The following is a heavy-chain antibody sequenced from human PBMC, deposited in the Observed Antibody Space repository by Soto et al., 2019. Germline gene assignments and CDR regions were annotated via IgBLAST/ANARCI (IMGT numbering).Heavy chain of an antibody. Sequence: SCAASGFTFSSYAMSWVRQAPGKGLEWVSAISGSGGSTYYADSVKGRFTISRGNSKNTLYLQMNSLRAEDTAVYYCAKRYPHYYDSSGYYFDYWGQGTLVTVSS. J-gene: IGHJ4*02. V-gene: IGHV3-23*01. CDR2: ISGSGGST. CDR3: AKRYPHYYDSSGYYFDY. D-gene: IGHD3-22*01. CDR1: GFTFSSYA.